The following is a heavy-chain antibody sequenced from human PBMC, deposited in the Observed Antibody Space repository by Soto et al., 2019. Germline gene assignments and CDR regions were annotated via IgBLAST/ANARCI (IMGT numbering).Heavy chain of an antibody. V-gene: IGHV3-33*01. D-gene: IGHD3-10*01. J-gene: IGHJ4*02. CDR1: GFTFSSYG. Sequence: GGSLRLSCAASGFTFSSYGMHWVRQAPGKGLEWVAAIWYDGSNKYYADSVKGRFTISRDNSKNTLYLQMNSLRAEDTAVYYCARDLGHYGSGVDYWGQGTLVTVSS. CDR2: IWYDGSNK. CDR3: ARDLGHYGSGVDY.